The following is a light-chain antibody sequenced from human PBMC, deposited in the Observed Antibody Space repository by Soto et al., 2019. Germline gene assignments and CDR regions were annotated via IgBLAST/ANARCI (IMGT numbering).Light chain of an antibody. J-gene: IGKJ1*01. V-gene: IGKV3-15*01. Sequence: EIIMTQSPATLSVSPGDRATLSCRASQSVSSNLAWYQQKPGQTPRLLIYDASTRATGIPARFSGSGSGTEFTLTIYSLQSEDFAVYYCQQYNNWPPWTFGQGTKVEIK. CDR2: DAS. CDR3: QQYNNWPPWT. CDR1: QSVSSN.